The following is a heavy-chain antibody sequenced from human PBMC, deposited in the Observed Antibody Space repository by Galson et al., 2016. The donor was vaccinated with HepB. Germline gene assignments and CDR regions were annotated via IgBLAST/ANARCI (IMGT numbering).Heavy chain of an antibody. J-gene: IGHJ3*01. Sequence: PALVKPTQTLTLTCTFSGFSLTSSGEGVGWIRQPPGKALEWLAVIHGDDDKRYSPLLRNRLTIPKDTSTTQVVLTMTDMDPVDTATYYCAHSGFYYDSSYYSPRRNPFDVWGQGTMVTVSS. V-gene: IGHV2-5*02. CDR2: IHGDDDK. CDR1: GFSLTSSGEG. CDR3: AHSGFYYDSSYYSPRRNPFDV. D-gene: IGHD3-22*01.